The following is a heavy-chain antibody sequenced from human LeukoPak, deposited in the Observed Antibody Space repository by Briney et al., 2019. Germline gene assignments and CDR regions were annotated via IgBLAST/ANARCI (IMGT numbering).Heavy chain of an antibody. CDR3: ARVAYSSSSFDP. J-gene: IGHJ5*02. Sequence: SETLSLTCAVSGGSISRYYWTWIRQPPGKALEWIGYISYSGSTYYNPSLKSRVTISVDTSKNQFSLKLSSVTAADTAVYYCARVAYSSSSFDPWGQGTLVTVSS. V-gene: IGHV4-59*08. D-gene: IGHD6-6*01. CDR1: GGSISRYY. CDR2: ISYSGST.